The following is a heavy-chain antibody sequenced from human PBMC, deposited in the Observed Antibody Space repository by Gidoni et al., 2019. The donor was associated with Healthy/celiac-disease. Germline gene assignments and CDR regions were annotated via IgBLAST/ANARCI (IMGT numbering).Heavy chain of an antibody. V-gene: IGHV3-30*18. D-gene: IGHD3-10*01. Sequence: QVQLVESGGGVVQPGRSLRLSCAASGFTFSSYGIHWVRQAPGKGLEWVSVISYNGSNKYYADSVKGRFTISRDNSKNTLYLQMNSLRAEDTAVYYCANYRVVRGVIITGPQDFDYWGQGTLVTVSS. CDR3: ANYRVVRGVIITGPQDFDY. CDR2: ISYNGSNK. J-gene: IGHJ4*02. CDR1: GFTFSSYG.